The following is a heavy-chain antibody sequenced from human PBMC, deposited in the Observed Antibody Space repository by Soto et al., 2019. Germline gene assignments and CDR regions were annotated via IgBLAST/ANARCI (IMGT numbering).Heavy chain of an antibody. J-gene: IGHJ4*02. CDR3: ARDYCSSTSCSLPIDY. D-gene: IGHD2-2*01. V-gene: IGHV1-2*02. CDR2: INPNSGGT. Sequence: ASVKVSCKASGYTFTGYYMHWVRQAPGRGLEWMGWINPNSGGTNYAQKFQGRVTMTRDTSISTAYMELSRLRSDDTAVYYCARDYCSSTSCSLPIDYWGQGTLVTVSS. CDR1: GYTFTGYY.